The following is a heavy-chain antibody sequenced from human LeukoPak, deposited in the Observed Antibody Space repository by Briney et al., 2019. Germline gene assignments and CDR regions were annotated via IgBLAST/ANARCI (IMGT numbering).Heavy chain of an antibody. V-gene: IGHV1-46*01. CDR1: GHSFTNNY. CDR2: INPGGGST. Sequence: ASVKVSCKASGHSFTNNYIHWVRQAPGQGLEWMGGINPGGGSTTYAQKFQGRVTMTRDTSTSTVYMELSSLRSEDTAVYFCARGLNFDWLSPFDYWGQGTLVTVSS. J-gene: IGHJ4*02. D-gene: IGHD3-9*01. CDR3: ARGLNFDWLSPFDY.